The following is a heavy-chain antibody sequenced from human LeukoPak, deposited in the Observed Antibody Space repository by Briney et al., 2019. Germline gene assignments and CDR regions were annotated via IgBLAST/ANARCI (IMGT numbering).Heavy chain of an antibody. J-gene: IGHJ4*02. V-gene: IGHV3-23*01. CDR2: ISGSGGIT. CDR3: ALDPMTTVTTVDY. D-gene: IGHD4-17*01. CDR1: GFTFSSYA. Sequence: GGSLRLSCAASGFTFSSYAMSWARQAPGKGPQWVSAISGSGGITYYADSVKGRFTISRDNSKNTLYLQMNNLRAEDTAVYYCALDPMTTVTTVDYWGQGTLVTVSS.